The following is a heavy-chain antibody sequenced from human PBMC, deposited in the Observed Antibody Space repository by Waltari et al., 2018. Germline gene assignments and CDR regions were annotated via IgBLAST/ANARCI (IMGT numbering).Heavy chain of an antibody. V-gene: IGHV4-34*01. J-gene: IGHJ6*03. D-gene: IGHD2-15*01. CDR1: GGSFSGYY. CDR3: ARGSCSGGSCYFGYYYYYYYMDV. Sequence: QVQLQQWGAGLLKPSETLSLPCAVSGGSFSGYYWIWIRHPPATGPEWFGEIKHRGSTNYNPSLKSRVTISVDTYKNQFSLKLSSVTAADTAVYYCARGSCSGGSCYFGYYYYYYYMDVWGKGTTVTVSS. CDR2: IKHRGST.